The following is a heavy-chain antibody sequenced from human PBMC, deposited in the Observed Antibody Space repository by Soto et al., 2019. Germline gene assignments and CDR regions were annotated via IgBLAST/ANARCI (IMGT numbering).Heavy chain of an antibody. CDR1: GYTFTSYY. D-gene: IGHD3-10*01. V-gene: IGHV1-46*01. Sequence: GASVKVSCKASGYTFTSYYMHWVRQAPGQGLEWMGVINPSDNSTTYAQKFQGRVTMTRDTSTSTVYMELTSLRSEDTAVYYCARARGWFDPWGQGTLVTSPQ. CDR3: ARARGWFDP. J-gene: IGHJ5*02. CDR2: INPSDNST.